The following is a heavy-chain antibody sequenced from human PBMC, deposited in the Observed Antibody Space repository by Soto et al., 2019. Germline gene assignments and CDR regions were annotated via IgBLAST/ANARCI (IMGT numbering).Heavy chain of an antibody. CDR1: GGSISSSSSY. D-gene: IGHD3-9*01. CDR3: ARLEGLATISYYFDF. V-gene: IGHV4-39*01. J-gene: IGHJ4*02. Sequence: PSETLSLSCTVSGGSISSSSSYWGWLRQPPGKGLEWIGSVYYSGSTYYNPSLKSRVAISVDTSKNQFSLKLSSVTAADSAVYYCARLEGLATISYYFDFWGQGALVTVSS. CDR2: VYYSGST.